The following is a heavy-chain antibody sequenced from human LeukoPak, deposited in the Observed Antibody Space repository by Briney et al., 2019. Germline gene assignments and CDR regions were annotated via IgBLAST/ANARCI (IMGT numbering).Heavy chain of an antibody. D-gene: IGHD4-17*01. CDR3: ARVHGYYIGLNYFDY. V-gene: IGHV1-18*01. CDR2: ISGNGDNT. CDR1: GYTYTTYG. J-gene: IGHJ4*02. Sequence: WASVKVSCKASGYTYTTYGISWVRQAPGQGLEWMGWISGNGDNTKYVQEFQGRVTMTTDTSTSTAYMDLRSLRSDDTAIYYCARVHGYYIGLNYFDYWGQGTLVTVSS.